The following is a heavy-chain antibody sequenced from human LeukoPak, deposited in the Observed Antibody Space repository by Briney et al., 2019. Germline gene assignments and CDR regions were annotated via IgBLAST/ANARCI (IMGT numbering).Heavy chain of an antibody. V-gene: IGHV4-61*02. CDR3: ARARHGSGSYDYYYYYYMDV. Sequence: SETLSLTCTVSGYSISSGYYWSWILQPAGKGLECIGRIYTSGSTNYNPSLKSRVTISVDTSKNQFSLKLSSVTAADKAVYYCARARHGSGSYDYYYYYYMDVWGKGTTVTISS. CDR1: GYSISSGYY. CDR2: IYTSGST. J-gene: IGHJ6*03. D-gene: IGHD3-10*01.